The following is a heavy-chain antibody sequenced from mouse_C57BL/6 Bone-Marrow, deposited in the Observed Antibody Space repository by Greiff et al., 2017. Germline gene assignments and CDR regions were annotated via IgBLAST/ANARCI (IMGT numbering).Heavy chain of an antibody. Sequence: EVHLVESGGGLAQPKGSLKLSCAASGFSFNTYAMNWVRQAPGKGLEWVARIRSKSNNYATYYADSVKDRFTISRDDSESMLYLQMNNLKTEDTAMYYCVRQGYGSSYGYFDVWGTGTTVTVSS. V-gene: IGHV10-1*01. J-gene: IGHJ1*03. CDR3: VRQGYGSSYGYFDV. CDR2: IRSKSNNYAT. CDR1: GFSFNTYA. D-gene: IGHD1-1*01.